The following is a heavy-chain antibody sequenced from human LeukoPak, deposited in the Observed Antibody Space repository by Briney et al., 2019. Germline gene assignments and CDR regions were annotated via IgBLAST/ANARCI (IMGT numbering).Heavy chain of an antibody. Sequence: SVKVSCKASGATFTSKTISWVRQAPGQGLEWMGRIIPMYDIKDYAQKFQGRVTITADKSTSTAYMELGSLTSEDTAVYYCARDRIVGPMESAFDIWGQGTMVTVSP. J-gene: IGHJ3*02. CDR3: ARDRIVGPMESAFDI. CDR1: GATFTSKT. CDR2: IIPMYDIK. D-gene: IGHD1-26*01. V-gene: IGHV1-69*04.